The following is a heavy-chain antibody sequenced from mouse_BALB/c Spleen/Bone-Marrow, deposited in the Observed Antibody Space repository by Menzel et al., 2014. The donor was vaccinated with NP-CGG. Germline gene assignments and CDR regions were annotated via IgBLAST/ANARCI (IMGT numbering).Heavy chain of an antibody. V-gene: IGHV2-2*02. CDR2: LWSGGST. CDR1: GFSLTNYG. CDR3: AKKPTIGTNGY. Sequence: QVQLKESGPGLVQPSQSLSITCTVSGFSLTNYGEHWVRQSPGKGLEWLGVLWSGGSTDYNAAFISRLTISKDNSKSQVFFKMNSLQANDTAIYYCAKKPTIGTNGYWGQGTTLTVSS. D-gene: IGHD2-14*01. J-gene: IGHJ2*01.